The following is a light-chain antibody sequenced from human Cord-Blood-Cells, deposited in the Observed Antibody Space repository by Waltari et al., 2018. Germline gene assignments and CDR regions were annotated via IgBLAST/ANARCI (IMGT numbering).Light chain of an antibody. V-gene: IGLV3-21*03. CDR3: QVWDSSSDHWV. CDR1: YIGSQL. CDR2: DDS. J-gene: IGLJ3*02. Sequence: SYVLTRLPSVSVAPGKTASIPCGGNYIGSQLVPWYQQKPGQTPGLVVYDDSGRPPGIPERCSGSNSGNKATLTISRVEAGDEDDYYCQVWDSSSDHWVFGGGTKLTVL.